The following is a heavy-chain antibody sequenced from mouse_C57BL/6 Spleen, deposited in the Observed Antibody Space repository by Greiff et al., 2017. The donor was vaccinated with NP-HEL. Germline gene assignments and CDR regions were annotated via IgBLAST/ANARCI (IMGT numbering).Heavy chain of an antibody. Sequence: VQLQQSGPGLVKPSQSLSLTCSVTGYSITSGYYWNWIRQFPGNKLEWMGYISYDGSNNYNPSLKNRISITRDTSKNQFFLKLNSVTTEDTATYYCARELGITTPVAGACWGQGTLVTVSA. J-gene: IGHJ3*01. CDR3: ARELGITTPVAGAC. D-gene: IGHD1-1*01. CDR2: ISYDGSN. V-gene: IGHV3-6*01. CDR1: GYSITSGYY.